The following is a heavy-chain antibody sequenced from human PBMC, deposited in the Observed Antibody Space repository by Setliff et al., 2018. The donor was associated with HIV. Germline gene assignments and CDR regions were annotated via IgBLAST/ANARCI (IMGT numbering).Heavy chain of an antibody. Sequence: SETLSLTCTVSGASISSHFWSWIRQPAGKGLEWIGRINPSGITNYNPSLRSRLTMSVDTSKNQFSLKLTSVTAADTAVYYCAKSPGFTGYGGSGWGQGTLVTVSS. V-gene: IGHV4-4*07. J-gene: IGHJ4*02. D-gene: IGHD5-12*01. CDR1: GASISSHF. CDR3: AKSPGFTGYGGSG. CDR2: INPSGIT.